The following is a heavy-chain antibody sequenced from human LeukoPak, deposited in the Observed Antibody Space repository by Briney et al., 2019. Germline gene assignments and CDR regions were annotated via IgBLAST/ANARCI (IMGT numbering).Heavy chain of an antibody. CDR2: INSDGSST. D-gene: IGHD2-2*01. J-gene: IGHJ5*02. CDR3: ARDRTPIVVVPAASFWFDP. Sequence: GGSLRLSCAASGFTFSSYWMHWVRQAPGKGLVWVSRINSDGSSTSYADSVKGRFTISRDNAKSTLYLQMNSLRAEDTAVYYCARDRTPIVVVPAASFWFDPWGQGTLVTVSS. V-gene: IGHV3-74*01. CDR1: GFTFSSYW.